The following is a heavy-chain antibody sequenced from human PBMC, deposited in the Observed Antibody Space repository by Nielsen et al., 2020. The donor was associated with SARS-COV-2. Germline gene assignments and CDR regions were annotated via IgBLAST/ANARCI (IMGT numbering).Heavy chain of an antibody. CDR3: ARVAYSYRSGNYYAFDP. Sequence: SETLSLTCTVSGGSISSGDYFWNWIRQPPGKGLEWIGYMYYSGSTSYNPSLKSRISISVDTSKNQFSLRLSSVTAADTAVYYCARVAYSYRSGNYYAFDPWGQGTLVTVSS. CDR1: GGSISSGDYF. V-gene: IGHV4-30-4*01. D-gene: IGHD3-10*01. CDR2: MYYSGST. J-gene: IGHJ5*02.